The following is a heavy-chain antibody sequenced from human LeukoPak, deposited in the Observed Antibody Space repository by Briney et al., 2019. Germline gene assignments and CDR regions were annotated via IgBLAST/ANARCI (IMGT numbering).Heavy chain of an antibody. Sequence: SVKVSCKASGGTFSSYAISWVRQAPGQGLEWMGGIIPIFGTANCAQKFQGRVTITADESTSTAYMELSSLRSEDTAVYYCATPYYDFWSGYYNFDYWGQGTLVTVSS. V-gene: IGHV1-69*13. J-gene: IGHJ4*02. D-gene: IGHD3-3*01. CDR2: IIPIFGTA. CDR1: GGTFSSYA. CDR3: ATPYYDFWSGYYNFDY.